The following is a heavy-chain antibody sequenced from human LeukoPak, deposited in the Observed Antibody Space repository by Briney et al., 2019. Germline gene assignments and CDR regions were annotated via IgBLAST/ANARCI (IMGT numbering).Heavy chain of an antibody. CDR2: ISGSGSST. V-gene: IGHV3-23*01. J-gene: IGHJ4*02. CDR3: ARSWTNFDY. D-gene: IGHD1-1*01. Sequence: SGGTLRLSCAASGFTFSSYGMSWVRQAPGKGLEWVSAISGSGSSTYYADSVKGRFTISRDNSKNTLYLQMNSLRAEDTAVYYCARSWTNFDYWGQGTLVTVPS. CDR1: GFTFSSYG.